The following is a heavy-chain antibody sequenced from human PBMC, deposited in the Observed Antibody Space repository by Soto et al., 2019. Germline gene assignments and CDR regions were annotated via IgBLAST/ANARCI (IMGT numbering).Heavy chain of an antibody. J-gene: IGHJ3*02. V-gene: IGHV4-39*01. Sequence: PSETLSLTCTVSGGSISSSSYYWGWIRQPPGKGLEWIGSIYYSGSTYYNPSLKSRVTISVDTSKNQFSLKLSSVTAADTAVYYCAGVPALYDYVWGTYRLHAFDIWGQGTMVTVSS. CDR1: GGSISSSSYY. CDR2: IYYSGST. CDR3: AGVPALYDYVWGTYRLHAFDI. D-gene: IGHD3-16*02.